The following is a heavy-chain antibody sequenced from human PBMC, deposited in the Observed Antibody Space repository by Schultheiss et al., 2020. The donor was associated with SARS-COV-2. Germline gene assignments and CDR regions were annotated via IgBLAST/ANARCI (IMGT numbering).Heavy chain of an antibody. CDR2: IYYSGST. CDR1: GGSISSGDYY. Sequence: SETLSLTCTVSGGSISSGDYYWSWIRQPPGKGLEWIGYIYYSGSTYYNPSLKGRVTISVDTSKNQFSLKLSSVTAADTAVYYCAREDLQAFYYYGMDVWGQGTTVTVSS. J-gene: IGHJ6*02. CDR3: AREDLQAFYYYGMDV. V-gene: IGHV4-30-4*01. D-gene: IGHD5-24*01.